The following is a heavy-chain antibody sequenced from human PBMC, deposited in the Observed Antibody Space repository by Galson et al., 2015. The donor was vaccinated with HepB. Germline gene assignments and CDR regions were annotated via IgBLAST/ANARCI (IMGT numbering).Heavy chain of an antibody. CDR1: GFTFSSYA. D-gene: IGHD2-21*02. V-gene: IGHV3-30*04. J-gene: IGHJ4*02. CDR2: ISYDGSNK. Sequence: SLRLSCAASGFTFSSYAMHWVRQAPGKGLEWVAVISYDGSNKYYADSVKGRFTISRDNSKNTLYLQMNSLRAEDTAVYYCARDGVLKHIVVVTAILGYWGQGTLVTVSS. CDR3: ARDGVLKHIVVVTAILGY.